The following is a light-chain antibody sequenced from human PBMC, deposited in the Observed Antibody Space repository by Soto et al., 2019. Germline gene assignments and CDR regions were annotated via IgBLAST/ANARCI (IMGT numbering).Light chain of an antibody. V-gene: IGLV2-14*02. CDR1: SSDVGSYKL. Sequence: QSALTQPASVSGSPGQSITISCTGTSSDVGSYKLVSWYQQHPGKAPKLLIYGNSNRPSGVPDRFSGSKSGTSASLAITGLQAEDEADYYCQSYDSSLSGYVFGTGTKLTVL. J-gene: IGLJ1*01. CDR2: GNS. CDR3: QSYDSSLSGYV.